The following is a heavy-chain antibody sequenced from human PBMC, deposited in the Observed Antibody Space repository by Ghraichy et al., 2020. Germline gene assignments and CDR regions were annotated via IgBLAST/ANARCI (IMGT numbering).Heavy chain of an antibody. D-gene: IGHD3-10*01. CDR3: AKDTAYYYGSASCFDY. CDR2: ISYDGSNK. CDR1: GFTFSSYG. Sequence: GGSLRLSCAASGFTFSSYGMYWVRQAPGKGLEWVAVISYDGSNKYYADSVKGRFTISRDNSKNTLYLQMNSLRAEDTAVYYCAKDTAYYYGSASCFDYWGQGTLVTVSS. V-gene: IGHV3-30*18. J-gene: IGHJ4*02.